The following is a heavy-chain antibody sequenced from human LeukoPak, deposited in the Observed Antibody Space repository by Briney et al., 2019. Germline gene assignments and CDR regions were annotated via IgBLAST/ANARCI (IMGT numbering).Heavy chain of an antibody. CDR1: GFTFGSYG. J-gene: IGHJ4*02. CDR3: ARDKSYDFWAGYHALDY. D-gene: IGHD3-3*01. V-gene: IGHV3-33*01. CDR2: IWYYGSNK. Sequence: PGGSLRLSCAASGFTFGSYGMPWVRQAPGKGLEWVAVIWYYGSNKYYADSVKGRFTISRDNSKNTLYLQMNSLRAEDTAVYYCARDKSYDFWAGYHALDYWGQGTLVTVSS.